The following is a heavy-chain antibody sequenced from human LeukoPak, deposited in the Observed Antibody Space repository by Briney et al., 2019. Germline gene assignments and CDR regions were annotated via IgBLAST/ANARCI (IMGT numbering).Heavy chain of an antibody. D-gene: IGHD3-10*01. J-gene: IGHJ6*03. CDR2: INTDGSST. CDR3: AREDGSGSFYYYYYYYMDV. V-gene: IGHV3-74*01. CDR1: GFTFSSYW. Sequence: PGGSLRLSCAASGFTFSSYWMHWVRQAPGKGLVWVSRINTDGSSTSYADSVKGRFTISRDNAKNTLYLQMNSLRAEDTAVYYCAREDGSGSFYYYYYYYMDVWAKGTTVTVSS.